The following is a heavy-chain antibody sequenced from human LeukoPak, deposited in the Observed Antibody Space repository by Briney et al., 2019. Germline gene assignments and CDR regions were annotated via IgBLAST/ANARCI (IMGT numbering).Heavy chain of an antibody. CDR3: VSQLDGTLKY. CDR1: GFTFSSYW. V-gene: IGHV3-7*02. CDR2: IKQDGSEK. Sequence: GGSLRLSCATSGFTFSSYWMAWVRPAPGKGLEWMGNIKQDGSEKCYVDSVKGRFTFTRDNAKKSAYLQMNSLRADDTAVYYCVSQLDGTLKYWGQGTVVTVSS. J-gene: IGHJ4*02. D-gene: IGHD2-2*01.